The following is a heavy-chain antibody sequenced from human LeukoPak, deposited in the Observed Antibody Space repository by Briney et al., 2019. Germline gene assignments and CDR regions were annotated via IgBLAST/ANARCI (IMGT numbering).Heavy chain of an antibody. V-gene: IGHV3-30*01. CDR1: GFTFSSYA. CDR3: ARDNYRYGSTYYYYYMDV. J-gene: IGHJ6*03. Sequence: GGSLRLSCAASGFTFSSYAMHWVRQAPGKGLEWVAVISYDGSNKYYADSVKGRFTISRDNSKNTLYLQMNSLRAEDTAVYYCARDNYRYGSTYYYYYMDVWGKGTTVTVSS. D-gene: IGHD4-11*01. CDR2: ISYDGSNK.